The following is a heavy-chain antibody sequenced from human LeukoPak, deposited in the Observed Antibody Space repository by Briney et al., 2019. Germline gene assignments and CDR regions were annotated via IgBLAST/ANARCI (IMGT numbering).Heavy chain of an antibody. CDR1: GYTFTCYY. D-gene: IGHD6-13*01. Sequence: GASVRVSCKASGYTFTCYYMHWVRQAPGQGGEWMGWINPNSGGTNYAQKFQGRVTMTRDTSISTAYMELSRLRSDDTAVYYCARVPGRQQGFDYWGQGTLVTVSS. V-gene: IGHV1-2*02. J-gene: IGHJ4*02. CDR2: INPNSGGT. CDR3: ARVPGRQQGFDY.